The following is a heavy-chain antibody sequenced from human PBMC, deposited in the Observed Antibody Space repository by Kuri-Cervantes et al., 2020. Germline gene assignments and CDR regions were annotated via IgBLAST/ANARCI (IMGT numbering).Heavy chain of an antibody. J-gene: IGHJ4*02. CDR2: IWYDGSNK. V-gene: IGHV3-33*01. D-gene: IGHD6-13*01. CDR1: GFTFSSYG. CDR3: ARGAYSSSWYGGYFDY. Sequence: GESLKISCAASGFTFSSYGMHWVRQAPGEGLEWVAVIWYDGSNKYYADSVKGRFTISRDNSKNTLYLQMNSLRAEDTAVYYCARGAYSSSWYGGYFDYWGQGTLVTVSS.